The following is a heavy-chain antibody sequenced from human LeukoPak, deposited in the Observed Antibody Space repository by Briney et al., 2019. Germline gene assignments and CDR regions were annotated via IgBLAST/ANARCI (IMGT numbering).Heavy chain of an antibody. CDR1: GFTFSGYA. V-gene: IGHV3-30*04. D-gene: IGHD5/OR15-5a*01. CDR2: ISYDGRDK. J-gene: IGHJ4*02. CDR3: ARDKDLYANYYFDY. Sequence: PGRSLKLACAASGFTFSGYALHWVRQAPGKGLEWVAVISYDGRDKHFADSVKGRFTISRDNSKNTLFLQMNGLRAEDTAVYYCARDKDLYANYYFDYWGQGTLVTVSS.